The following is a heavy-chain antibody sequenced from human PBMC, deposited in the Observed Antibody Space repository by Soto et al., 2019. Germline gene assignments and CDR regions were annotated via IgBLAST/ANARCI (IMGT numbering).Heavy chain of an antibody. V-gene: IGHV1-3*04. D-gene: IGHD5-12*01. J-gene: IGHJ4*02. CDR1: GYAFTSYL. CDR2: INTGNGNT. CDR3: ARGVATVPYYYFDY. Sequence: ASVKVSCKPSGYAFTSYLLYWVRQAPGQRLEWMGWINTGNGNTKYSQKFQGRVTITRDTSTSTAYMELSSLRSEDTAVYYCARGVATVPYYYFDYWGQGTLVTVSS.